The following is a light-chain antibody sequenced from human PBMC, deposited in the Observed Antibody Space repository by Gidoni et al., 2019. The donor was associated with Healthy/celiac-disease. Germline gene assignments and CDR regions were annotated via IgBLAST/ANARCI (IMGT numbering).Light chain of an antibody. V-gene: IGKV4-1*01. J-gene: IGKJ2*01. Sequence: DIVMTQSPDSLAVSLGERATINCKSSQSVLYSSNNKNYLAWYQQKPGQPPKLLIYWASTRESGVPDRFSGSGSGTDFTLTSSSLQAEDMAVYYCQQYYSTPRTFGQGTKLEIK. CDR3: QQYYSTPRT. CDR1: QSVLYSSNNKNY. CDR2: WAS.